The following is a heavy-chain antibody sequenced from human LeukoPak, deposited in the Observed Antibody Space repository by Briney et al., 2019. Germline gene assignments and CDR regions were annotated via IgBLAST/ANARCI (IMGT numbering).Heavy chain of an antibody. V-gene: IGHV3-7*01. CDR3: ARGNYDFWSGYYSYFDY. Sequence: PGGSLRLSCVAPGFTLSSHWMSWVRQAPGKGLEWVANINQDGSAKYFVDSVKGRFTISRDNAKNSMYLQMNSLRAEDTAVYYCARGNYDFWSGYYSYFDYWGQGTLVTVSS. CDR2: INQDGSAK. D-gene: IGHD3-3*01. CDR1: GFTLSSHW. J-gene: IGHJ4*02.